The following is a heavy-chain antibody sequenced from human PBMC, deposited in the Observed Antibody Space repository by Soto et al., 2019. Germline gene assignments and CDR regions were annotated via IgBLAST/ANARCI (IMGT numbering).Heavy chain of an antibody. CDR3: ARAEDYGDIHY. CDR2: IYYSGST. D-gene: IGHD4-17*01. J-gene: IGHJ4*02. Sequence: SETLSLTCTVSGGSISSYYWSWIRQPPGKGLEWIGYIYYSGSTNYNPSLKSRVTISVDTSKNQFSLKLSSVTAADTAVYYCARAEDYGDIHYWGQATLVTVSS. CDR1: GGSISSYY. V-gene: IGHV4-59*01.